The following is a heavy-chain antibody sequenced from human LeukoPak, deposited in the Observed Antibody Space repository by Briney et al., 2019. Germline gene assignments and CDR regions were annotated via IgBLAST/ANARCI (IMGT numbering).Heavy chain of an antibody. CDR3: ARFNSTYYYYDY. Sequence: SETLSLTCAVSGYSISNNNWWGWIRQPPGKGLEWIGYIDSGGSSNYNPSLKSRVTVSVDTSKTQFSLKLSSVTALDTAIYYCARFNSTYYYYDYWGQGTLVTVSS. V-gene: IGHV4-28*06. CDR2: IDSGGSS. CDR1: GYSISNNNW. D-gene: IGHD2/OR15-2a*01. J-gene: IGHJ4*02.